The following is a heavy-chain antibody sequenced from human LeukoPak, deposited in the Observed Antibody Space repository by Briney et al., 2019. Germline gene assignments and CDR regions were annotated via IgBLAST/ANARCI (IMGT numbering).Heavy chain of an antibody. J-gene: IGHJ4*02. CDR2: SSWNSCSI. Sequence: PGMSLRLSCAASGFTFDDYAMHWVRQAPGKGREGGTGSSWNSCSIGYADSVEGRFTNSRDNAKKCLYMQMNSLRAEDTALYYCAKGGYYYDSSGYLHFDYWGQGTLVTVSS. V-gene: IGHV3-9*01. CDR1: GFTFDDYA. CDR3: AKGGYYYDSSGYLHFDY. D-gene: IGHD3-22*01.